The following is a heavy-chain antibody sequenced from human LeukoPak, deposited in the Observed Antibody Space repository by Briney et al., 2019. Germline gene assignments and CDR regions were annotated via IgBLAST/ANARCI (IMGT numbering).Heavy chain of an antibody. D-gene: IGHD2-2*01. V-gene: IGHV1-69*13. CDR3: ARDGLPAAIPSHYYYYCMDV. CDR2: IIPIFGTA. Sequence: ASVKVSCKASGGTFSSYAISWVRQAPGQGLEWMGGIIPIFGTANYAQKFQGRVTITADESTSTAYMELSSLRSEDTAVYYCARDGLPAAIPSHYYYYCMDVWGQGTTVTVSS. CDR1: GGTFSSYA. J-gene: IGHJ6*02.